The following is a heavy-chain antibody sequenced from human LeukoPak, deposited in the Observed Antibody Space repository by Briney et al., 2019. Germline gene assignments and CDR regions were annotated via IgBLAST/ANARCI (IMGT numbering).Heavy chain of an antibody. Sequence: PSQTLSLTCTVSGGSISSGDYYWSWIRQPPGKGLEWIGYIYYSGSTYYNPSLKSRVTISVDTSKNQFSLKLSSVTAADTAVYYCARAPIGSGSWRFDPWGQGTLVTVSS. CDR1: GGSISSGDYY. D-gene: IGHD3-10*01. CDR3: ARAPIGSGSWRFDP. V-gene: IGHV4-30-4*01. J-gene: IGHJ5*02. CDR2: IYYSGST.